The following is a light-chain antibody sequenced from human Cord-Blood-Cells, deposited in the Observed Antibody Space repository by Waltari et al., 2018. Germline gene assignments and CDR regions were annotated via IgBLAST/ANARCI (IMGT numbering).Light chain of an antibody. V-gene: IGKV2-28*01. CDR1: QSLLHSNGYNY. CDR3: MQALQTPYT. J-gene: IGKJ2*01. CDR2: LGS. Sequence: DIVMTKSPLSLPVTPGEPASISCRSSQSLLHSNGYNYLDWYLQKPGQSPQLLIYLGSNRAAGVPDMFSGSGSGTDFTLKISRVEAEDVGVYYCMQALQTPYTFCQGTKLEIK.